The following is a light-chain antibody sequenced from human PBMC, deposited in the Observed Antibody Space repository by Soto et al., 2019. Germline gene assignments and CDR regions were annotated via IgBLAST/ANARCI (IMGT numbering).Light chain of an antibody. V-gene: IGKV3-20*01. Sequence: EIVLTHSPGTLYLSPGERATLSCRASLTISDNYLAWYQQKAGQAPRLVIFGASSRATGIPDRFSASGSGTDFTLTISRLETEDFAVYYCQQYSMAPLTFGQGTKVEVK. CDR1: LTISDNY. CDR2: GAS. J-gene: IGKJ1*01. CDR3: QQYSMAPLT.